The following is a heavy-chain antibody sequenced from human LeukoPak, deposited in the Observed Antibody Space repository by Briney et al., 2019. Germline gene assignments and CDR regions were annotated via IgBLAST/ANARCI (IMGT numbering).Heavy chain of an antibody. Sequence: ASVKVSCKASGYTFTSYYMHWVRQAPGQGLEWMGIINPSGGSKSYAQKFQGRLTMTRDMSTSTVYMELSSLRSEDTAVYYCARDPSRYDILTGYYNVGGPFDYWGQGTLVTVSS. J-gene: IGHJ4*02. CDR1: GYTFTSYY. V-gene: IGHV1-46*01. D-gene: IGHD3-9*01. CDR3: ARDPSRYDILTGYYNVGGPFDY. CDR2: INPSGGSK.